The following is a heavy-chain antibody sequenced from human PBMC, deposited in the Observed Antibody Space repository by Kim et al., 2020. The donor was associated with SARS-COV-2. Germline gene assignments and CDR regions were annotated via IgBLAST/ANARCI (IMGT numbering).Heavy chain of an antibody. V-gene: IGHV4-39*01. D-gene: IGHD6-6*01. Sequence: SETLSLTCTVSGGSISSSSYYWGWIRQPPGKGLEWIGSIYYSGSTYYNPSLKSRVTISVDTSKNQFSLKLSSVTAADTAVYYCARVYRYSSSPEDYWGQGTLVTVSS. CDR1: GGSISSSSYY. CDR2: IYYSGST. CDR3: ARVYRYSSSPEDY. J-gene: IGHJ4*02.